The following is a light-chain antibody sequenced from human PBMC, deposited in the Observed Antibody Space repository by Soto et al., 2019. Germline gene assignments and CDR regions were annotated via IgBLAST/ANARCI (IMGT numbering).Light chain of an antibody. CDR1: SSDVGSYNL. CDR2: EGS. V-gene: IGLV2-23*01. CDR3: CSYAGSSTGV. J-gene: IGLJ2*01. Sequence: QSALTQPASVSGSPGQSITISCTGTSSDVGSYNLVSWYQQHPGKAPKLMIYEGSKWPSGISSRFSGSKSGNTASLTISGLQAEDEADYYCCSYAGSSTGVFGGGTKLTVL.